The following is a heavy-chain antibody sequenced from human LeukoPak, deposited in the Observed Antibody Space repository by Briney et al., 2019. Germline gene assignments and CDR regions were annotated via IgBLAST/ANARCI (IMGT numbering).Heavy chain of an antibody. J-gene: IGHJ4*02. V-gene: IGHV3-30-3*01. CDR2: ISYDGSNK. Sequence: PGGSRRLSCAASGFTFSSYAMHWVRQAPGKGMEWVAVISYDGSNKYYADSVKGRFTISRDNSKNTLYLQMNSLRAEDTAVYYCARGHTRYYDFWSEGSKNDYWGQGTLVTVSS. D-gene: IGHD3-3*01. CDR3: ARGHTRYYDFWSEGSKNDY. CDR1: GFTFSSYA.